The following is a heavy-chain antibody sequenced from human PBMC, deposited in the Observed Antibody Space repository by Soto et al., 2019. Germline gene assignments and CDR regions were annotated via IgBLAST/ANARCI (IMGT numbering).Heavy chain of an antibody. Sequence: PSETLSLTCTVSGGSISTYYWSWIRQPPGKGLEWIGYMYNTGSTIHNPSLKSRVTISVDTSKNQFTLKLNSVTAADTAVYYFARDLWGYCGVACYPLDVWGQGTTVTVSS. D-gene: IGHD2-21*02. CDR2: MYNTGST. CDR1: GGSISTYY. V-gene: IGHV4-59*01. J-gene: IGHJ6*02. CDR3: ARDLWGYCGVACYPLDV.